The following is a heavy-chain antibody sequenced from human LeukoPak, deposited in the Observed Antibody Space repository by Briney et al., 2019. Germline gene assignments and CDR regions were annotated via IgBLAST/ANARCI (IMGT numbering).Heavy chain of an antibody. Sequence: PGRSLRLSCAASGFTFDDYAMHWVRQAPGKGLEWVSGISWNSGSIGYADSVKGRLTISRDNAKNSLYLQMNSLRAEDTALYYCAKGFDYGDYNVVDYWGQGTLVTVSS. CDR2: ISWNSGSI. D-gene: IGHD4-17*01. CDR3: AKGFDYGDYNVVDY. V-gene: IGHV3-9*01. CDR1: GFTFDDYA. J-gene: IGHJ4*02.